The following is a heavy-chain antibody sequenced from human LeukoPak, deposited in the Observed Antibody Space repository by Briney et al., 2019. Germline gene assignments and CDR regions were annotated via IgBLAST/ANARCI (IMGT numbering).Heavy chain of an antibody. CDR1: GFTLSSYA. CDR2: ISYDGSNK. Sequence: PGGSLRLSCAASGFTLSSYAMHWVRQAPGKGLEWVAVISYDGSNKYYADSVKGRFTISRDNSKNTLYLQMNSLRAEDTAVYYCARDGITMVRGSLTGAFDIWGQGTMVTVSS. CDR3: ARDGITMVRGSLTGAFDI. J-gene: IGHJ3*02. V-gene: IGHV3-30-3*01. D-gene: IGHD3-10*01.